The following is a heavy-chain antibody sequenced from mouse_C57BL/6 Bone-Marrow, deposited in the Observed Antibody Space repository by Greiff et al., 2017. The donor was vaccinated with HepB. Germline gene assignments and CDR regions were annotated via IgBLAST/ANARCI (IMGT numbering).Heavy chain of an antibody. V-gene: IGHV1-26*01. Sequence: EVQLQQSGPELVKPGASVKISCKASGYTFTDYYMNWVKQSHGKSLEWIGDINPNNGGTSYNQKFKGKATLTVDKSSSTAYMELRSLTSEDSAVYYCARAYYYGSRGAMDYWGQGTSVTVPS. D-gene: IGHD1-1*01. CDR1: GYTFTDYY. CDR3: ARAYYYGSRGAMDY. J-gene: IGHJ4*01. CDR2: INPNNGGT.